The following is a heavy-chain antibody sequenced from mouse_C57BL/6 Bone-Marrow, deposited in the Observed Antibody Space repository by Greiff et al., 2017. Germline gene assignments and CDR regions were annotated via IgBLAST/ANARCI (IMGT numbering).Heavy chain of an antibody. D-gene: IGHD2-3*01. V-gene: IGHV3-6*01. CDR1: GYSITSGYY. CDR3: AREGLLPWFAD. J-gene: IGHJ3*01. Sequence: VQLEQSGPGLVKPSQSLSLTCSVTGYSITSGYYWNWIRQFPGNKLEWMGYISYDGSNNYNPSLKNRISITRDTSKNQFFLKLNSVTTEDTATYDCAREGLLPWFADWGQGTLVTVSA. CDR2: ISYDGSN.